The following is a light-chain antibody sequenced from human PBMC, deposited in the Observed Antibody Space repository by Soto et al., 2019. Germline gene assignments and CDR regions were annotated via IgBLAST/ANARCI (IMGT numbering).Light chain of an antibody. V-gene: IGKV1-5*01. J-gene: IGKJ1*01. CDR2: AAS. Sequence: DIQMTQSPSTLSASVGDRVTITCRASQNIDTWLSWYQQKPGKAPKFLIYAASHLEGGVPSRFSGSGSGTEFTLSISSLQPDDVEAYYCQHKGTFGPGTRVEI. CDR3: QHKGT. CDR1: QNIDTW.